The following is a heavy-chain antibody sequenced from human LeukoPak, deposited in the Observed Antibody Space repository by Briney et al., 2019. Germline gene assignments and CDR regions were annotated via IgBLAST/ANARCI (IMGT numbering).Heavy chain of an antibody. J-gene: IGHJ4*02. CDR1: GGSLSSSSYY. CDR2: IYYSGST. CDR3: ARHEWQQLVKFDY. Sequence: SETLSLTCTVSGGSLSSSSYYWGWIRQPPGKGLEWIGSIYYSGSTYYNPSLKSRVTISVDTPKNQFSLKLSSVTAVDTAVYYCARHEWQQLVKFDYWGQGALVTVSS. D-gene: IGHD6-13*01. V-gene: IGHV4-39*07.